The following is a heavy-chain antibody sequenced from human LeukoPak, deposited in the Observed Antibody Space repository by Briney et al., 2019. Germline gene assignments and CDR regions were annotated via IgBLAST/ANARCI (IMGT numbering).Heavy chain of an antibody. J-gene: IGHJ4*02. CDR2: ISGTGGST. CDR3: ARVRAGHYFDY. Sequence: SGGSLRLSCAASGFTFSDYSMNWVRQAPGRGLEWVSSISGTGGSTYYADSVKGRFTISRDNSKNTLFVQMNSLRAEDTAVYYCARVRAGHYFDYWGQGTLVTVSS. D-gene: IGHD6-19*01. V-gene: IGHV3-23*01. CDR1: GFTFSDYS.